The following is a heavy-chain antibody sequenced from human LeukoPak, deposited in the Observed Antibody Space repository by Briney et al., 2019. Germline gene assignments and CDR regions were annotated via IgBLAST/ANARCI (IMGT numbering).Heavy chain of an antibody. CDR1: GFTFSSYS. J-gene: IGHJ4*02. V-gene: IGHV3-48*04. D-gene: IGHD4-17*01. CDR2: ISSSSSTI. Sequence: GGSLRLSCAASGFTFSSYSMNWVRQAPGKGLEWVSYISSSSSTIYYADSVKGRFTISRDNAKNSLYLQMNSLRAEDTAVYYCARDNDYGEPQWGQGTLVTVSS. CDR3: ARDNDYGEPQ.